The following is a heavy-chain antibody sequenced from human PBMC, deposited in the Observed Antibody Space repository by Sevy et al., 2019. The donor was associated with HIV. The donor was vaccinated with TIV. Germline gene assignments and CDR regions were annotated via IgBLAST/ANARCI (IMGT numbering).Heavy chain of an antibody. Sequence: GGSLRLSCAASGFTFSSYSMNWVRQAPGKGLEWVSSISSSSSYIYYADSVKGRFTISRDNAKNSLYLQMNSLRAEDTAVYYCARGGLAPVEELGMDVWGQVTKVTASS. D-gene: IGHD1-7*01. J-gene: IGHJ6*02. CDR1: GFTFSSYS. CDR2: ISSSSSYI. CDR3: ARGGLAPVEELGMDV. V-gene: IGHV3-21*01.